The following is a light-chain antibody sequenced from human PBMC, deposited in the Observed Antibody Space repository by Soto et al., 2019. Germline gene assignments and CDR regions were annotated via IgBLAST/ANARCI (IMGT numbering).Light chain of an antibody. J-gene: IGKJ1*01. CDR1: QSVANNY. CDR2: DAS. V-gene: IGKV3-20*01. CDR3: QQCAYSPRT. Sequence: EMVLTQSRDTLSLSPGERATLSCRASQSVANNYLAWYQQKPGQAPRLLIYDASYRATGIPDRFSGSGSGTDFTLTISRLEPEDFAVYYCQQCAYSPRTFGQGTKVEVK.